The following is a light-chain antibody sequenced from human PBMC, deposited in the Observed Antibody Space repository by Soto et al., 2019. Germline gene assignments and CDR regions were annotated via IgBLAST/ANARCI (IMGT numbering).Light chain of an antibody. CDR2: GAS. CDR3: QQYGSSPYT. Sequence: EIVLTQSPGTLSLSPGERATLSCRASQSVSSSYLAWYQQKPGQAPRLLIYGASSRASGIPDRFSGSGSGTDFTLTISRLEPEDLAVYYCQQYGSSPYTLGQGTKREIK. J-gene: IGKJ2*01. CDR1: QSVSSSY. V-gene: IGKV3-20*01.